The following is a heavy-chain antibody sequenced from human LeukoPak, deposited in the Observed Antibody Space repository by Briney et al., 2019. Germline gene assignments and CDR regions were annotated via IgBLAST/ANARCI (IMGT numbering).Heavy chain of an antibody. CDR3: ARHTSGQPFDY. J-gene: IGHJ4*02. CDR1: GFTFSNYW. V-gene: IGHV3-7*03. D-gene: IGHD6-19*01. CDR2: IRKDGSEK. Sequence: GGALRLSCAASGFTFSNYWMNWVRQAPGNALEWVAYIRKDGSEKYYVDSVKGRFTISRDNAKNSLYLQMNSLRAEDTAVYYCARHTSGQPFDYWGQGTLVTVSS.